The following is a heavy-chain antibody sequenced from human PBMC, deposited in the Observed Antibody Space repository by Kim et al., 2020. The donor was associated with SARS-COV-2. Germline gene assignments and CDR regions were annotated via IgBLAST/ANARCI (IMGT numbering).Heavy chain of an antibody. V-gene: IGHV1-69*13. CDR2: IIPIFGTA. D-gene: IGHD6-13*01. Sequence: SVKVSCKASGGTFSSYAISWVRQAPGQGLEWMGGIIPIFGTANYAQKFQGRVTITADESTSTAYMELSSLRSEDTAVYYCARGVYSSSWYPDLDAFDIWGQGTMVTVSS. J-gene: IGHJ3*02. CDR1: GGTFSSYA. CDR3: ARGVYSSSWYPDLDAFDI.